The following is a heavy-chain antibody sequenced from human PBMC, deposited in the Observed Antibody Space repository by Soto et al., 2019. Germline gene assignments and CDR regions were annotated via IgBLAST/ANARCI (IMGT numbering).Heavy chain of an antibody. Sequence: SETLSLTCAVYGGSFSGYYWSWIRQPPGKGLEWIGEINHSGSTNYNPSLKSRVTISVDTSKNQFSLKLSSVTAADTAVYYCARGREIRDYGDYGLGYYYYYGMDVWGQGTTVTVSS. CDR2: INHSGST. CDR3: ARGREIRDYGDYGLGYYYYYGMDV. D-gene: IGHD4-17*01. CDR1: GGSFSGYY. J-gene: IGHJ6*02. V-gene: IGHV4-34*01.